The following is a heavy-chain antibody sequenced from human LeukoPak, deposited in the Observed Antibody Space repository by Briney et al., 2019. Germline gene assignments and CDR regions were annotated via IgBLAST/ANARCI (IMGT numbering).Heavy chain of an antibody. D-gene: IGHD2-21*02. J-gene: IGHJ4*02. CDR1: GFTFSSYG. CDR2: IRYDGTNK. V-gene: IGHV3-30*02. CDR3: AKSPRAYCGGDCYSDLFDY. Sequence: GGSLRLSCAASGFTFSSYGMHWVRQAPGKGLEWVTYIRYDGTNKYYADSVKGRFTISRDNSKNTLYLQMNSLRAEDTAVYYCAKSPRAYCGGDCYSDLFDYWGQGTLVTVSS.